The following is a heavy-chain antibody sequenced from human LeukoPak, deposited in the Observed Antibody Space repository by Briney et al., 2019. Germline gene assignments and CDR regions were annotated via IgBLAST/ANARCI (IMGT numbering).Heavy chain of an antibody. CDR1: GFTFSSYA. Sequence: GGSLRLSCAASGFTFSSYAMSWLRQAPGKGLECLSGVSGSGGITYYADSVKGRFTISRDNSKNTLYLQMNSLRAEDTAVYYCAKDILTRGRGAFDIWGQGTMVTVSS. V-gene: IGHV3-23*01. D-gene: IGHD3-10*01. J-gene: IGHJ3*02. CDR3: AKDILTRGRGAFDI. CDR2: VSGSGGIT.